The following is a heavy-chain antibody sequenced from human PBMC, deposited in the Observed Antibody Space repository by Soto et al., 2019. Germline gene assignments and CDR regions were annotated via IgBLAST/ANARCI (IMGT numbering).Heavy chain of an antibody. V-gene: IGHV2-5*02. CDR2: IYWDDDK. J-gene: IGHJ4*02. CDR1: GFSLSTSGVG. Sequence: ESGPTLVNPTQTLTLTCTFSGFSLSTSGVGVGWIRQPPGKALEWLALIYWDDDKRYSPSLKSRLTITKDTSKNQVVLTMTNMDPVDTATYYCAHKVLRYLSIAARPWSAYFDYWGQGTLVTVSS. CDR3: AHKVLRYLSIAARPWSAYFDY. D-gene: IGHD6-6*01.